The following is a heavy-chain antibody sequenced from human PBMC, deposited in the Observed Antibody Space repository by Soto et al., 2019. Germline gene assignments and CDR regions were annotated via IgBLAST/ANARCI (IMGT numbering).Heavy chain of an antibody. CDR2: IYYSGST. CDR3: ARGRGYDLVDTRLDI. CDR1: GGSISSYY. J-gene: IGHJ3*02. D-gene: IGHD5-12*01. V-gene: IGHV4-59*08. Sequence: QVQLQESGPGLVKPSETLSLTCTVSGGSISSYYWSWIRQPPGKGLEWIGYIYYSGSTNYNPSLKSRVTMSVDASKNHFSLKLSSVTAADTAVYYCARGRGYDLVDTRLDIWGQGTMVTVSS.